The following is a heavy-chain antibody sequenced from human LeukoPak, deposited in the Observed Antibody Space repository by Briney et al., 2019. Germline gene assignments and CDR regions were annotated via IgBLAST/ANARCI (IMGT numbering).Heavy chain of an antibody. CDR2: INSDGSST. J-gene: IGHJ4*02. V-gene: IGHV3-74*01. D-gene: IGHD6-19*01. CDR1: GFTFSSYW. CDR3: AKYISVWYYFLDY. Sequence: GGSLRLSCAASGFTFSSYWMHWVRQAPGKGLVWVSRINSDGSSTSYADSVKGRFTISRDNAKNTLYLQMNSLRAEDTAVYYCAKYISVWYYFLDYWGQGTLVTVSS.